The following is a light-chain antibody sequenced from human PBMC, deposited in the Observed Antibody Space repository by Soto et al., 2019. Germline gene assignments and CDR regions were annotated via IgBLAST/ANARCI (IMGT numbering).Light chain of an antibody. CDR3: QQQNDWPPLT. CDR1: QSVSSN. CDR2: GAS. J-gene: IGKJ1*01. Sequence: EIVMTQSPSTLSVSPGERATLSCRASQSVSSNLAWYQQKPGQAPRLLIYGASTRATGIPARFSGSGSGTAFILSIISLQSEEDAVYYCQQQNDWPPLTFGQGTKVEIK. V-gene: IGKV3-15*01.